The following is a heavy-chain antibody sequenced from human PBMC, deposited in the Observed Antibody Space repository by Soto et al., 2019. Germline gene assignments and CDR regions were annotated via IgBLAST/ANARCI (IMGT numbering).Heavy chain of an antibody. V-gene: IGHV1-69*13. CDR2: IIPIFGTA. J-gene: IGHJ6*02. CDR1: GGTFSSYA. CDR3: ARDRIGSELGHQLWSDFYYGMDV. Sequence: GASVKVSCKASGGTFSSYAISWVRQAPGQGLEWMGGIIPIFGTANYAQKFQGRVTITADESTSTAYMELSSLRSEDTAVYYCARDRIGSELGHQLWSDFYYGMDVWGQGTTVTVSS. D-gene: IGHD5-18*01.